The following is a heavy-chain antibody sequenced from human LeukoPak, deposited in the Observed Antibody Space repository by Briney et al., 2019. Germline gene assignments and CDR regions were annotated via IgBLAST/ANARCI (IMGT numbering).Heavy chain of an antibody. CDR1: GYTLTSYD. Sequence: GASVKVSCKASGYTLTSYDINWVRQATGQGLEWMGWMNPNSGNTGYAQKFQGRVTMTRNTSISTAYMELSSLRSEDTAVYYCARVSYYYNSSGYIYWGQGTLVTVSS. J-gene: IGHJ4*02. CDR3: ARVSYYYNSSGYIY. V-gene: IGHV1-8*01. D-gene: IGHD3-22*01. CDR2: MNPNSGNT.